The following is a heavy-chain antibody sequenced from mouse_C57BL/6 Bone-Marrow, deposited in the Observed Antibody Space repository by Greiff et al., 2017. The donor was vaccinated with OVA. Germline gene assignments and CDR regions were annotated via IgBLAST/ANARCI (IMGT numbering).Heavy chain of an antibody. CDR3: ASATTVVVDY. CDR1: GYTFTDYY. CDR2: INPNNGGT. V-gene: IGHV1-26*01. J-gene: IGHJ2*01. Sequence: EVQLQQSGPELVKPGASVKISCKASGYTFTDYYMNWVKQSHGKSLEWIGDINPNNGGTSYNQKFKGKATLTVDKSSSTAYMELRSLTSEDSAVYYCASATTVVVDYWGQGTTLTVSS. D-gene: IGHD1-1*01.